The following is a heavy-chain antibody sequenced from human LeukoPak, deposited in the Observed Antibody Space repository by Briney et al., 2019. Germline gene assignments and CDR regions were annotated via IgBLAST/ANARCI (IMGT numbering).Heavy chain of an antibody. Sequence: GGSLRLSCAASGFTFSSYGMHWVRQAPGKGLEWVAVIWYDGSNKYYADSAKGRFTISRDNSKNTLYLQMNSLRAEDTAVYYCARDLVTTRFDYWGQGTLVTVSS. CDR2: IWYDGSNK. J-gene: IGHJ4*02. V-gene: IGHV3-33*01. CDR1: GFTFSSYG. D-gene: IGHD4-17*01. CDR3: ARDLVTTRFDY.